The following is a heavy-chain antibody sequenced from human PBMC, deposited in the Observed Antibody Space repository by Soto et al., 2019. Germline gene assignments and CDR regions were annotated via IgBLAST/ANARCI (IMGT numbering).Heavy chain of an antibody. CDR1: GFTFSSYV. Sequence: PGVSLRLSFAASGFTFSSYVMHWVRQAPGKGLEWVAVIWYDGSNKYYADSVKGRFTISRDNSKNTLYLQMNSLRAEDTAVYYCARVGRMQQLVYGMDVWGQGTTVTVSS. D-gene: IGHD6-13*01. V-gene: IGHV3-33*01. CDR2: IWYDGSNK. J-gene: IGHJ6*02. CDR3: ARVGRMQQLVYGMDV.